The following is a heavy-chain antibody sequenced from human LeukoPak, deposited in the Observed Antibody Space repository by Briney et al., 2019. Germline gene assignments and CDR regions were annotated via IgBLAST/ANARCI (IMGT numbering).Heavy chain of an antibody. D-gene: IGHD3-9*01. V-gene: IGHV3-23*01. CDR1: GFTFSNFA. J-gene: IGHJ4*02. Sequence: GGSLRLSCAASGFTFSNFAMSWVRQAPGKGLEWVSAISASGESTFYAASVKGRFTISRDNSQSTLYLQMNTLRAEDTALYYCAKANPYYNLLTGYYGAPDYWGQGTLVTVSA. CDR2: ISASGEST. CDR3: AKANPYYNLLTGYYGAPDY.